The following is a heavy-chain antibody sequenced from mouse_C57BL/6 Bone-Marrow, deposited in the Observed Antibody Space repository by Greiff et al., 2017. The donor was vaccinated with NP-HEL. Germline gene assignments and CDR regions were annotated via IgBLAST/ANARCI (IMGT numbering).Heavy chain of an antibody. D-gene: IGHD2-4*01. CDR1: GYTFTSYW. Sequence: VQLQQPGAELVKPGASVKVSCKASGYTFTSYWMHWVKQRPGQGLEWIGRLHPSDSDTNYNQKFKGKATLTVDKSSSTAYMQLSSLTSEDSAVYYCAIPYDYSWFAYWGQGTLVTVSA. J-gene: IGHJ3*01. V-gene: IGHV1-74*01. CDR3: AIPYDYSWFAY. CDR2: LHPSDSDT.